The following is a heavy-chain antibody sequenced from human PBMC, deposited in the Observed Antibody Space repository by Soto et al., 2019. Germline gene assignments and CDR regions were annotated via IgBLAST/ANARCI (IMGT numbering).Heavy chain of an antibody. CDR1: GFTFSDYY. CDR2: ISRSSEYT. V-gene: IGHV3-11*06. Sequence: QVQLVESGGGLVKPGGSLRLSCEASGFTFSDYYMNWIRQGPGKGLEWVSYISRSSEYTNYADSVKGRVTISRDNAKNALYLEMSSLRVEVTAVYYGARAFSLTSCCELGYWGQGTLVTVSS. D-gene: IGHD2-2*01. J-gene: IGHJ4*02. CDR3: ARAFSLTSCCELGY.